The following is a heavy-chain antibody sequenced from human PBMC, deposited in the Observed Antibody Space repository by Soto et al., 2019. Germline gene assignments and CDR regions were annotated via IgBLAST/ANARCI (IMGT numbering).Heavy chain of an antibody. Sequence: VHLVQSGAEVKKPGASVKVSCKASGYTFTSYGITWVRQAPGQGLEWMGWISAHYGNTDYAQKLQGRVIVTRDTSTSTAYMELRRLISDDTDVYYCARGRNGDYWGQGALVTVSS. D-gene: IGHD1-1*01. CDR3: ARGRNGDY. J-gene: IGHJ4*02. CDR2: ISAHYGNT. V-gene: IGHV1-18*01. CDR1: GYTFTSYG.